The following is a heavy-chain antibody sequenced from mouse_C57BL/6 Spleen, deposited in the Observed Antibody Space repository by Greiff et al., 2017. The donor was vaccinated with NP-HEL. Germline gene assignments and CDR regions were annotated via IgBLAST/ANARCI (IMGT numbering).Heavy chain of an antibody. Sequence: VQLQQSGAELARPGASVKLSCKASGYTFTSYGISWVKQRPGQGLEWIGEIYPRSGNTYYNEKFKGKATLTADKSSSTAYMELRSLTSEDSAVYFCARNWDVWFAYWGQGTLVTVSA. CDR2: IYPRSGNT. V-gene: IGHV1-81*01. CDR1: GYTFTSYG. D-gene: IGHD4-1*01. J-gene: IGHJ3*01. CDR3: ARNWDVWFAY.